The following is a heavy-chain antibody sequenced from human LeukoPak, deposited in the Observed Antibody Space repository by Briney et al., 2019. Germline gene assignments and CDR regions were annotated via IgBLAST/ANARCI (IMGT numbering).Heavy chain of an antibody. CDR1: GYSISSGYY. CDR3: ARGSTPMIVVARDAFDI. V-gene: IGHV4-38-2*02. Sequence: PSETLSLTCTVSGYSISSGYYWGWIRQPPGKGLEWIGSIYHSGSTYYNPSLKSRVTISVDTSKNQFSLKLSSVTAADTAVYYCARGSTPMIVVARDAFDIWGQGTMVTVSS. J-gene: IGHJ3*02. CDR2: IYHSGST. D-gene: IGHD3-22*01.